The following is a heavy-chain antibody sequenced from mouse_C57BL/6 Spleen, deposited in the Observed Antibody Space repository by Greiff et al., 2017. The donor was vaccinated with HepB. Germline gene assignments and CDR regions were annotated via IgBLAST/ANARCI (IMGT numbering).Heavy chain of an antibody. CDR3: ARQITDYYAMDY. CDR1: GYTFTEYT. Sequence: LEESGAELVKPGASVKLSCKASGYTFTEYTIHWVKQRSGQGLEWIGWFYPGSGSIKYNEKFKDKATLTADKSSSTVYMELSRLTSEDSAVYFCARQITDYYAMDYWGQGTSVTVSS. V-gene: IGHV1-62-2*01. CDR2: FYPGSGSI. D-gene: IGHD1-3*01. J-gene: IGHJ4*01.